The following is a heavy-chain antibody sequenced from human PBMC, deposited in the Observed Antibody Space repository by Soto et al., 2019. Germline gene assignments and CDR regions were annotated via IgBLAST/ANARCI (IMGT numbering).Heavy chain of an antibody. Sequence: QVQLVESGGCVVQPGRSLRLSCAGSGFIFSNYGMHWVRQAPGKGLEWVAFISYDGSDILYADSVKGRFTISRDNSKSTLFLHMNRPRAEDTAVYFCAIVRVADSPLDHWGQGSLVTVSS. CDR1: GFIFSNYG. CDR3: AIVRVADSPLDH. CDR2: ISYDGSDI. J-gene: IGHJ4*02. V-gene: IGHV3-30*03. D-gene: IGHD3-10*02.